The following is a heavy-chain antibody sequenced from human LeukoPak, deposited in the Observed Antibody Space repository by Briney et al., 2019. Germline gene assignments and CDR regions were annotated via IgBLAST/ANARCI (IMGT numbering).Heavy chain of an antibody. CDR1: AFTFSSYD. Sequence: GGSLRLSCAASAFTFSSYDMHWLRQAPGKGQQWVGVIWYDGSNKYYADSVKGRFTISRDNYKNTLYLQMNSLRAEDTAVYYCAGSIAVAGTIDYWGQGTLVTVSS. D-gene: IGHD6-19*01. J-gene: IGHJ4*02. CDR3: AGSIAVAGTIDY. V-gene: IGHV3-33*01. CDR2: IWYDGSNK.